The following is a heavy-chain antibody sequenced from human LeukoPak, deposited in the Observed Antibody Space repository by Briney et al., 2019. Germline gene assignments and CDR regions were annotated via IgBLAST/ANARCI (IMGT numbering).Heavy chain of an antibody. Sequence: ASVKVSCKASGYTFTGHYMHWVRQAPGQGLEWMGWINPNSGASKSAQKFQGRVTMTRDTSITTAYMELSRLRSDDTAVYYCARKIPPGGGTLQICFPPWGQGTLVTVSS. D-gene: IGHD3-16*01. CDR2: INPNSGAS. CDR1: GYTFTGHY. V-gene: IGHV1-2*02. J-gene: IGHJ5*02. CDR3: ARKIPPGGGTLQICFPP.